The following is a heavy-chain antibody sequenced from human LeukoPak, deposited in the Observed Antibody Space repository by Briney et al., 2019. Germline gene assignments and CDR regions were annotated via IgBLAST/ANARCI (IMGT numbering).Heavy chain of an antibody. D-gene: IGHD3-3*01. Sequence: GGSLRLSCAASGFTFSSYSMNWVRQAPGKGLEWVSYISSSSSTIYYADSVKGQFTTSRDNAKNSLYPQMNSLRAEDTAVYYCARVGRTIFGVVIRPFDYWGQGTLVTVPS. CDR1: GFTFSSYS. CDR2: ISSSSSTI. J-gene: IGHJ4*02. V-gene: IGHV3-48*01. CDR3: ARVGRTIFGVVIRPFDY.